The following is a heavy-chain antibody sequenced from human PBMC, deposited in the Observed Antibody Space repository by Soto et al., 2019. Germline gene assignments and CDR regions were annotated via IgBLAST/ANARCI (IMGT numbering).Heavy chain of an antibody. CDR2: IIPIFGTA. D-gene: IGHD3-10*01. Sequence: SVKVSCKASGGTFSSYAISWVRQAPGQGLEWMGGIIPIFGTANYAQKFQGRVTITADESTSTAYMELSSLRSEDTAVYYCAGDVVTMVRGLGYYYGMDVWGKRTTVTVSS. V-gene: IGHV1-69*13. CDR1: GGTFSSYA. CDR3: AGDVVTMVRGLGYYYGMDV. J-gene: IGHJ6*04.